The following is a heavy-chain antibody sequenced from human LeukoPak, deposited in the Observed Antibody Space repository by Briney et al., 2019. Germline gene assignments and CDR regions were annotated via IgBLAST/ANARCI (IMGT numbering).Heavy chain of an antibody. CDR3: AKDGSLGYFDWLLRDYYYYGMDV. J-gene: IGHJ6*02. Sequence: QSGGSLRLSCAASGFTFSGYAMSWVRQAPGKGLEWVSAISGSGGSTYYADSVKGRFTISRDNSKNTLYLQMNSLRAEDTAVYYCAKDGSLGYFDWLLRDYYYYGMDVWGQGTTVTVSS. CDR1: GFTFSGYA. D-gene: IGHD3-9*01. V-gene: IGHV3-23*01. CDR2: ISGSGGST.